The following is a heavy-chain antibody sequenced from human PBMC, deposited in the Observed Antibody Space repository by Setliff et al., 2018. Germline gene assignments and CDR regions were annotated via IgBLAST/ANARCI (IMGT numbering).Heavy chain of an antibody. CDR3: ARVAEYDTIDI. Sequence: PGGSLRLSCAASGFTVSSFSMHWVRQAPVKGLDWVATLSDDGSNEFYADSVKGRFTIFRDSSKNTLYLQMDSLRHEDTAVYYCARVAEYDTIDIWGQGTMVTVSS. D-gene: IGHD3-16*01. J-gene: IGHJ3*02. CDR1: GFTVSSFS. CDR2: LSDDGSNE. V-gene: IGHV3-30*03.